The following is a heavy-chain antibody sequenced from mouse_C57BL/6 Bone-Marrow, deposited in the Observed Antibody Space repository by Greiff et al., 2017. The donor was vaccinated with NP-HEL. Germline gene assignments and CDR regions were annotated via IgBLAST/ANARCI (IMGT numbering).Heavy chain of an antibody. J-gene: IGHJ2*01. V-gene: IGHV1-87*01. D-gene: IGHD1-1*01. CDR1: YTFSRRVH. Sequence: VQRVESGPALARPWASVKISCPAFYTFSRRVHFAIRDTNYWMQWVKQRPGQGLELIGAISPGNGDTIYNQKFKGKATLTADKSSRTDYMQLSSLTSEDSAVYYWAMITTVRDFDYWGKGTTLTVAS. CDR3: SEDSAVYYWAMITTVRDFDY. CDR2: GQGLELIG.